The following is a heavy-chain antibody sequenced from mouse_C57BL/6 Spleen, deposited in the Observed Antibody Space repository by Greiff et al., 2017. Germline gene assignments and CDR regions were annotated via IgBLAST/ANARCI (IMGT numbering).Heavy chain of an antibody. CDR3: ARRAQATYFDV. V-gene: IGHV5-4*03. J-gene: IGHJ1*03. D-gene: IGHD3-2*02. CDR1: GFTFSSYA. Sequence: EVMLVESGGGLVKPEGSLKLSCAASGFTFSSYAMSWVRQTPEKRLEWVATISDGGSYTYYPDNVKGRFTISRDNAKNNLYLQMSHLKSEDTAMYYCARRAQATYFDVWGTGTTVTVSS. CDR2: ISDGGSYT.